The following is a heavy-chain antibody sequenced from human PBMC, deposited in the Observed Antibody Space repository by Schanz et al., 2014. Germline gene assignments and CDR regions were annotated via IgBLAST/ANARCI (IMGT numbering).Heavy chain of an antibody. CDR3: TTDNVHFAFDF. V-gene: IGHV3-48*01. CDR1: GITFSSHS. Sequence: VHLLESGGGLGKPGGSLRLSCTASGITFSSHSFNWVRQAPGKGLEWISYITYNGGTIYYADSVKGRFTISRDNSKNTLFLQMNSLETEDTAVYCCTTDNVHFAFDFWGQGTMVTVSS. J-gene: IGHJ3*01. D-gene: IGHD1-1*01. CDR2: ITYNGGTI.